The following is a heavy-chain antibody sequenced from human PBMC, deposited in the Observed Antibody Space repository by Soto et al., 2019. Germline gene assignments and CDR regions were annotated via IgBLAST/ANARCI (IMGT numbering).Heavy chain of an antibody. CDR1: GGSFSGYY. D-gene: IGHD6-19*01. V-gene: IGHV4-34*01. Sequence: SETVSLTCAVYGGSFSGYYWSWIRQPPGKGLEWIGEINHSGSTNYNPSLKSRVTISVDTSKNQFSLKLSSVTTADTAVYYCARPGRSQWLVFFDYWGQGTLVTVSS. J-gene: IGHJ4*02. CDR3: ARPGRSQWLVFFDY. CDR2: INHSGST.